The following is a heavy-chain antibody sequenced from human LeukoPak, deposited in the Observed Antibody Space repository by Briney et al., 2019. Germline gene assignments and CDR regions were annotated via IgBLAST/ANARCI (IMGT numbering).Heavy chain of an antibody. CDR2: ILYDGSNE. CDR1: GFTFSSYG. Sequence: GGSLRLSCAASGFTFSSYGMHWVRQAPGKGLEWVALILYDGSNEYYADSVKGRFTISRGNSKSTLYLQMNSLRPEDTAVYYCAKDPSYGSGWGQGTLVTVSS. J-gene: IGHJ4*02. V-gene: IGHV3-30*18. CDR3: AKDPSYGSG. D-gene: IGHD3-10*01.